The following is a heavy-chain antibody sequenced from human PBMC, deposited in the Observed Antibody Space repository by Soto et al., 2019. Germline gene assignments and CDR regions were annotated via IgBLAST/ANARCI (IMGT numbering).Heavy chain of an antibody. CDR2: ISTYNGNT. CDR3: AKDLPPYYGGPYYYGMYV. D-gene: IGHD4-17*01. CDR1: GYTFTTYD. V-gene: IGHV1-18*01. J-gene: IGHJ6*02. Sequence: ASVKVSCKASGYTFTTYDISWVRQAPGQGLEWMGRISTYNGNTNYPQSLQGRLTMTTDTSTTTAYMELRSLRSDDTAVYYCAKDLPPYYGGPYYYGMYVWGQGTTVTVSS.